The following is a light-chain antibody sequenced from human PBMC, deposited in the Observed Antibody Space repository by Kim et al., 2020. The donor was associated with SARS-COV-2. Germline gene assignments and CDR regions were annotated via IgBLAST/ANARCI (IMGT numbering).Light chain of an antibody. CDR3: QQYDNLEYT. V-gene: IGKV1-33*01. CDR2: DAS. Sequence: SASVGDRVTITCQASQDSSNYLNWYQQKPGKAPKLLIYDASNLETGVPSRFSGSGSGTDFTFTISSLQPEDIATYYCQQYDNLEYTFGQGTKLEI. CDR1: QDSSNY. J-gene: IGKJ2*01.